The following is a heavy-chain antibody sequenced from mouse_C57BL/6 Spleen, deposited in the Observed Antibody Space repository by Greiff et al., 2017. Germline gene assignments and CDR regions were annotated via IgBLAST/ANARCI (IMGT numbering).Heavy chain of an antibody. CDR2: INPNNGGT. V-gene: IGHV1-18*01. D-gene: IGHD1-1*01. CDR3: ARSYGSERHWYFDV. Sequence: EVQGVESGPELVKPGASVKIPCKASGYTFTDYNMDWVKQSHGKSLEWIGDINPNNGGTIYNQKFKGKATLTVDKSSSTAYMELRSLTSEDTAVYYCARSYGSERHWYFDVWGTGTTVTVSS. CDR1: GYTFTDYN. J-gene: IGHJ1*03.